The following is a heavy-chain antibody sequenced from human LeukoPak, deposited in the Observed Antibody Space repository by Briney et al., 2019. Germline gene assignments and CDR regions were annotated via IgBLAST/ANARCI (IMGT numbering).Heavy chain of an antibody. CDR3: AREGYYYRSGPSY. Sequence: GGSLRLSCGASGFTFSNYWMSWVRQAPCKGLEWVASIKQDGSEKYYVDSVKGRFTISRDNVKKSLYLQMNSLRAEDTAVFYCAREGYYYRSGPSYWGQGTLVTVSS. CDR2: IKQDGSEK. V-gene: IGHV3-7*01. J-gene: IGHJ4*02. D-gene: IGHD3-10*01. CDR1: GFTFSNYW.